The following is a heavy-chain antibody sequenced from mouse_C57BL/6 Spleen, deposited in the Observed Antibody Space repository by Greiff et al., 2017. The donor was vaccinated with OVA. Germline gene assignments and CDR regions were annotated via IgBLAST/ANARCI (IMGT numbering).Heavy chain of an antibody. V-gene: IGHV5-17*01. Sequence: EVQRVESGGGLVKPGGSLKLSCAASGFTFSDYGMHWVRQAPEKGLEWVAYISSGSSTIYYADTVKGRFTISRYNAKNNLFLQMTSLRSEDTAMYYCASGGLGGIFFDYWGQGTTLTVSS. CDR1: GFTFSDYG. CDR3: ASGGLGGIFFDY. CDR2: ISSGSSTI. J-gene: IGHJ2*01. D-gene: IGHD3-3*01.